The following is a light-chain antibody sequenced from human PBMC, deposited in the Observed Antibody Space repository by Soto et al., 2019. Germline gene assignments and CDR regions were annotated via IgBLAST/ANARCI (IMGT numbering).Light chain of an antibody. CDR2: KAS. CDR1: QSISSW. CDR3: QQYNSYPIT. Sequence: IQMTQSPSTLSASVGDRVTITCRASQSISSWLAWYQQKPGKAPKSLIYKASSLESGVPSRFSGSGSGTEFTLTISSLQPDDFATYYCQQYNSYPITFGQGTRLEIK. V-gene: IGKV1-5*03. J-gene: IGKJ5*01.